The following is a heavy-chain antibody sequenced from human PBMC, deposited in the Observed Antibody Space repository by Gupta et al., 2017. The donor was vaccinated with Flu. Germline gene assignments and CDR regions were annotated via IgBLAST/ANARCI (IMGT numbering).Heavy chain of an antibody. D-gene: IGHD5-18*01. CDR3: ARDGDNYGDVMDV. CDR1: GCTFSSYS. CDR2: IIIRMIYI. Sequence: EGQLVESGGRLVKPGGALRLSCAASGCTFSSYSMNWVRQAPGKGLEWVSSIIIRMIYIYSADSVKGRFTIARDTAKNSLYLKMNSLRAEETAVDDWARDGDNYGDVMDVWGQGTTVTVSS. J-gene: IGHJ6*02. V-gene: IGHV3-21*01.